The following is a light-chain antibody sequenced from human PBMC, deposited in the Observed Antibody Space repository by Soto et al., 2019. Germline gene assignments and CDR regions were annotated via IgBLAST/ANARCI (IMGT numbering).Light chain of an antibody. J-gene: IGKJ1*01. CDR3: QHYHNWPPWT. Sequence: EIVMTQSPATLSVSPGERATLSCRASQSISINLAWYQQKPGQAPRLLIYGASTRATGVPARISGSGSGTDFTLTISSLQSEDFAVYYCQHYHNWPPWTFGQGTKVEIK. V-gene: IGKV3-15*01. CDR2: GAS. CDR1: QSISIN.